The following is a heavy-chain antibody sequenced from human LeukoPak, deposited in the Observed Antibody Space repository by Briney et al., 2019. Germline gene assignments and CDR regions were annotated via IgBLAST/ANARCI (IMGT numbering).Heavy chain of an antibody. CDR3: ARSHSVWTSFDY. V-gene: IGHV4-59*01. CDR1: GGSISSYY. CDR2: IYYSGST. D-gene: IGHD3/OR15-3a*01. J-gene: IGHJ4*02. Sequence: KTSEILSLTCTVSGGSISSYYWSWIRQPPGKGLEWIGYIYYSGSTNYNPSLKSRVTISVDTSKNQFSLKLSSVTAADTAVYYCARSHSVWTSFDYWGQGTLVTVSS.